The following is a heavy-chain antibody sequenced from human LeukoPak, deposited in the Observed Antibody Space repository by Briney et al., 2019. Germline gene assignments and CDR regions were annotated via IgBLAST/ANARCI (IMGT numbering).Heavy chain of an antibody. CDR1: GFTFDDYT. CDR3: AKEIDYYGSGSSFDY. V-gene: IGHV3-43*01. D-gene: IGHD3-10*01. Sequence: PGGSLRLSCAASGFTFDDYTMHWVRRAPGKGLEWVSLISWDGGSTYYADSVRGRFTISRDNSKNSLYLQMNSLRTEDTALYYCAKEIDYYGSGSSFDYWGQGTLVTVSS. CDR2: ISWDGGST. J-gene: IGHJ4*02.